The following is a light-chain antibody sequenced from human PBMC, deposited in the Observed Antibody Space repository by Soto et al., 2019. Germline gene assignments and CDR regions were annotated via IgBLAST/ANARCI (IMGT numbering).Light chain of an antibody. CDR1: SSDVGTYNY. J-gene: IGLJ2*01. Sequence: QSALTQPASVSGSPGQSITISCTGTSSDVGTYNYVSWYQQHPGKAPNLILYEVTNRPSGVSMRFSGSKSGNTASLTISGLQAEDEADYYCNSYTSSSTLVLFGGGTKVTVL. CDR3: NSYTSSSTLVL. CDR2: EVT. V-gene: IGLV2-14*01.